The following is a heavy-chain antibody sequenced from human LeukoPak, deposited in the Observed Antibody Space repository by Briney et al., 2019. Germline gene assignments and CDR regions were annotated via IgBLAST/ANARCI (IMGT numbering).Heavy chain of an antibody. CDR3: ASGIEYSSSKFDY. CDR2: IYYSGST. J-gene: IGHJ4*02. CDR1: GGYISSYY. V-gene: IGHV4-59*01. Sequence: SETLSLTCTVSGGYISSYYWSWIRQPPGKGLEWIGYIYYSGSTNYNPSLKSRVTISVDTSKNQFSLKLSSVTAADTAVYYCASGIEYSSSKFDYWGPGTLVTVSS. D-gene: IGHD6-6*01.